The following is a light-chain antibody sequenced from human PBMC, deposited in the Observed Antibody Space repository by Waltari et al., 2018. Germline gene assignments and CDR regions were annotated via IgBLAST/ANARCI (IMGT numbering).Light chain of an antibody. CDR1: QSVLYRSNSKNY. V-gene: IGKV4-1*01. Sequence: DIVLTQSPDSLAVSLGERATINCKSSQSVLYRSNSKNYLAWYQQQPGQPPKLLIYWASTRESGVPDRFSGSGSATDFTLTINSLQAEDVAVYYCQQYYSTIFTFGPGTKVDLK. J-gene: IGKJ3*01. CDR3: QQYYSTIFT. CDR2: WAS.